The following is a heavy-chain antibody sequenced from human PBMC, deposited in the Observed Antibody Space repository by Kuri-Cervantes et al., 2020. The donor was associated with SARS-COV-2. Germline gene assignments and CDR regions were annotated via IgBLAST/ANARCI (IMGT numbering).Heavy chain of an antibody. J-gene: IGHJ6*03. D-gene: IGHD2-21*01. CDR1: GFTSSDYY. CDR3: ARVAGEGPIYYYYMDV. CDR2: ISSSGSTI. V-gene: IGHV3-11*04. Sequence: LSLTCAASGFTSSDYYMSWIRQAPGKGLEWVSYISSSGSTIYYADSVKGRFTISRDNAKNSLYLQMNSLRAEDTAVYYCARVAGEGPIYYYYMDVWGKGTTVTVSS.